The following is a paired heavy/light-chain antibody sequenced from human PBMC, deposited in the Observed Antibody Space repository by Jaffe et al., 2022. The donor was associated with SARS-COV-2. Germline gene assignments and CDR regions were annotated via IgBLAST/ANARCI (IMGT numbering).Heavy chain of an antibody. V-gene: IGHV4-59*08. J-gene: IGHJ6*02. CDR2: IYYSGST. D-gene: IGHD4-4*01. CDR1: GGSISSYY. Sequence: QVQLQESGPGLVKPSETLSLTCTVSGGSISSYYWSWIRQPPGKGLEWIGYIYYSGSTNYNPSLKSRVTISVDTSKNQFSLKLSSVTAADTAVYYCARFMTTVTPSYYYYYGMDVWGQGTTVTVSS. CDR3: ARFMTTVTPSYYYYYGMDV.
Light chain of an antibody. Sequence: DIVMTQSPDSLAVSLGERATINCKSSQSVLYSSNNKNYLAWYQQKPGQPPKLLIYWASTRESGVPDRFSGSGSGTDFTLTISSLQAEDVAVYYCQQYYSTWWTFGQGTKVEIK. CDR2: WAS. CDR1: QSVLYSSNNKNY. V-gene: IGKV4-1*01. CDR3: QQYYSTWWT. J-gene: IGKJ1*01.